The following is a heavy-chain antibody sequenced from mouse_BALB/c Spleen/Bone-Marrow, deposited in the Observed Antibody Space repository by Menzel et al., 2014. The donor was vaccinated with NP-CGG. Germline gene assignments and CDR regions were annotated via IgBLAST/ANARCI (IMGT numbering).Heavy chain of an antibody. V-gene: IGHV2-9*02. CDR3: ARVIRYESYFDY. CDR2: IWAGGST. CDR1: GFSLTSYG. J-gene: IGHJ2*01. D-gene: IGHD2-14*01. Sequence: QVQLQQSGPGLVAPSQSLSITCTVSGFSLTSYGVHWVRQSPGKGLEWLGVIWAGGSTNYNSALMSRLSISKDNSKSHVSLKMNSLRTDDTAMYYCARVIRYESYFDYWGQGTTLTVSS.